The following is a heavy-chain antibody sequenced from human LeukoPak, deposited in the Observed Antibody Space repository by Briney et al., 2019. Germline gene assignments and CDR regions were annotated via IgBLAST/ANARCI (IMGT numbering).Heavy chain of an antibody. CDR3: AEADLSRGWYFDI. CDR2: IYSGGST. CDR1: GCTVSSNY. V-gene: IGHV3-66*01. Sequence: PGGSLRLSCAAAGCTVSSNYMSWVRQAPGKGLEWVSVIYSGGSTYSADSVKGRFTISRDNSKNTLYLQMNSLRAEDTAVYYCAEADLSRGWYFDIWGQGTMVTVSS. D-gene: IGHD6-19*01. J-gene: IGHJ3*02.